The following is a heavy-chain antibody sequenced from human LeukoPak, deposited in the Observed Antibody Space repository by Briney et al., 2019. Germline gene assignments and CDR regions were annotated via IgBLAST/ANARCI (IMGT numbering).Heavy chain of an antibody. V-gene: IGHV1-69*05. CDR2: IIPIFGTA. Sequence: ASVKVSCKASGGTFSSYAISWVRQAPGQGLEWMGRIIPIFGTANYAQKFQGRVTITTDESTSTAYMELSSLRSEDTVVYYCASQPLRRNSSGPPQEFDYWGQGTLVTVSS. D-gene: IGHD3-22*01. CDR1: GGTFSSYA. J-gene: IGHJ4*02. CDR3: ASQPLRRNSSGPPQEFDY.